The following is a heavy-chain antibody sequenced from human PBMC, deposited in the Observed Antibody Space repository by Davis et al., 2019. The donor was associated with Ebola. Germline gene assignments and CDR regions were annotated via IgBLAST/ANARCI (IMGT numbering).Heavy chain of an antibody. CDR2: IKQDGSEK. Sequence: GGSLRLSCAASGFIFSNYWMSWVRQAPGKGLEWVANIKQDGSEKYYVDSVKGRFTISRDNSKNTLYLQMNSLRAEDTAVYYCAKEGGGYYDILTGPYYFDYWGQGTLVTVSS. V-gene: IGHV3-7*01. D-gene: IGHD3-9*01. CDR1: GFIFSNYW. CDR3: AKEGGGYYDILTGPYYFDY. J-gene: IGHJ4*02.